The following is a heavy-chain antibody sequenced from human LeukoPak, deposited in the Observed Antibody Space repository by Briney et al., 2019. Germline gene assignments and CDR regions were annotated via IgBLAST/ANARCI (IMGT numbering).Heavy chain of an antibody. V-gene: IGHV3-53*01. CDR1: GFTVSSNY. J-gene: IGHJ4*02. CDR3: AREKGRGVISPYYDY. D-gene: IGHD3-10*01. CDR2: IYSGGGT. Sequence: GGSLRLSCAASGFTVSSNYMSWVRQAPGKGLEWVSVIYSGGGTYYADSVKGRFTISRDNSKNTLYLQMNSLRAEDTAVYYCAREKGRGVISPYYDYWGQGTLVTVS.